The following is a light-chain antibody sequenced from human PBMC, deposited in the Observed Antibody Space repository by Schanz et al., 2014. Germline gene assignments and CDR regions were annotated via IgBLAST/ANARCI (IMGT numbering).Light chain of an antibody. CDR1: QSVSSN. CDR3: QQYGTSLT. J-gene: IGKJ4*01. Sequence: DIVLTQSPGTLSLSPGERATLSCRASQSVSSNLAWYQQKPGQAPRLLIYDASNRATGIPARFSGSGSGTDFTLTISSLEPEDFAVYYCQQYGTSLTFGGGTKVEIK. V-gene: IGKV3-20*01. CDR2: DAS.